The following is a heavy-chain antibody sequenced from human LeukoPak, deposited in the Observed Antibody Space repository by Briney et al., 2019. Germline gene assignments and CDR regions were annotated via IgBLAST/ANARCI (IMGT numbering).Heavy chain of an antibody. J-gene: IGHJ4*02. CDR1: GGSVNSGNYY. CDR2: INHSGST. Sequence: SETLSLTCTVSGGSVNSGNYYWNWIRQPPGKGLEWIGEINHSGSTNYNPSLKSRVTISVDTSKNQFSLKLSSVTAADTAVYYCATERRPTYYDFWSGYYIWGQGTLVTVSS. D-gene: IGHD3-3*01. CDR3: ATERRPTYYDFWSGYYI. V-gene: IGHV4-39*07.